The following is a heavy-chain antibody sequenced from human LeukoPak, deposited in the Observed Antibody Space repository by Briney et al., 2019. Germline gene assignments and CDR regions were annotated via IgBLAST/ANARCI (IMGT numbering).Heavy chain of an antibody. CDR2: IYTSGST. CDR3: ARHGVTLEMATIEYYFDY. D-gene: IGHD5-24*01. CDR1: GGSISSYY. J-gene: IGHJ4*02. Sequence: SETLSLTCTVSGGSISSYYWSWIRQPPGKGLEWIGYIYTSGSTNYNPSLKSRVTISVDTSKNQFSLKLSSVPAADTAVYYCARHGVTLEMATIEYYFDYWGQGTLVTVSS. V-gene: IGHV4-4*09.